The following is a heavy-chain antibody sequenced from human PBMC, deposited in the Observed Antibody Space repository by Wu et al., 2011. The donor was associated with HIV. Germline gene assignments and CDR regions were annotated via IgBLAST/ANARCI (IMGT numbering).Heavy chain of an antibody. J-gene: IGHJ3*02. D-gene: IGHD3-3*02. Sequence: QVQLVQSGAEVQKPGASVQVSCRPSGYTFTAYSLYWVRQAPGQGLEWMGWIDPNSGGTSYAQKFQGRVTMTRDTSISTAYMRLGSLDSDDTAMYYCATVPTSGISDAAFDMWGQGTLVTVSS. CDR3: ATVPTSGISDAAFDM. V-gene: IGHV1-2*02. CDR2: IDPNSGGT. CDR1: GYTFTAYS.